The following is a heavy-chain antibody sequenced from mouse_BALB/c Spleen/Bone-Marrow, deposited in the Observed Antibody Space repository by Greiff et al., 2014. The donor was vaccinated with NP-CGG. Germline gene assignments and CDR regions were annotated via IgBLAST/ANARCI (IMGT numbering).Heavy chain of an antibody. CDR1: GFNIKDTY. CDR3: ARTGRDRYFDV. CDR2: IDPANGNT. Sequence: EVMLVESGAELVKPGASVKLPCTASGFNIKDTYMHWVKQRPEQGLEWIGRIDPANGNTKYDPKFQGKATITADTSSNTAYLQLSSLTSEDTAVYYCARTGRDRYFDVWGAGTTVTVSS. J-gene: IGHJ1*01. D-gene: IGHD4-1*01. V-gene: IGHV14-3*02.